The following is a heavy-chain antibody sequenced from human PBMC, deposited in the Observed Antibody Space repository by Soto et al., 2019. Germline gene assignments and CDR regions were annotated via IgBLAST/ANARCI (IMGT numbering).Heavy chain of an antibody. Sequence: PGGSLRLSCAASGFTFSSYSMNWVRQAPGKRLEWVSYISSSSSTIYYADSVKGRFTISRDNAKNSLYLQMNSLRAEDTAVYYCASQSSEWLLFASWGQGTLVTVSS. V-gene: IGHV3-48*01. J-gene: IGHJ4*02. CDR1: GFTFSSYS. D-gene: IGHD5-12*01. CDR2: ISSSSSTI. CDR3: ASQSSEWLLFAS.